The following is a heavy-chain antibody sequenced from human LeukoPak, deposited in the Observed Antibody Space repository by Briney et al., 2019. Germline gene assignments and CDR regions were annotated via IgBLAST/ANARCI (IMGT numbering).Heavy chain of an antibody. V-gene: IGHV3-30*04. D-gene: IGHD2-2*01. CDR1: GFTFSSYA. CDR3: AREGSTSCHFDY. J-gene: IGHJ4*02. Sequence: GRSLRLSCAASGFTFSSYAMHWVRQAPGKGLEWVAVISYDGSNKYYADSVKGRFTISRDNSKNTLYLQMNSLRAVDTAVYYCAREGSTSCHFDYWGQGTLVTVSS. CDR2: ISYDGSNK.